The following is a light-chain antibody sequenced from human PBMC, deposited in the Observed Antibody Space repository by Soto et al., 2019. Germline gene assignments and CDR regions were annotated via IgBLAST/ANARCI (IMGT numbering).Light chain of an antibody. CDR1: QGIRSD. V-gene: IGKV1-6*01. CDR2: AAS. Sequence: AIQMTQSPSSLSASVGDRVTITCRASQGIRSDLGWYQQKPGKAPKVLIYAASSLQSGVPSRFNGSGSGTDFTLTISSLQPEDFATYSCLQDYNYPRTFGQGTKVDIK. J-gene: IGKJ1*01. CDR3: LQDYNYPRT.